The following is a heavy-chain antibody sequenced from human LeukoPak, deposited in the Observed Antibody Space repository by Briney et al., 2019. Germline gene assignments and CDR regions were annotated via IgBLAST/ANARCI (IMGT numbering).Heavy chain of an antibody. Sequence: GGSLRLSCAASGFTVNSFMMSWVRQAPGKGLEWVGRIKSKTDGGTTDYAAPVKGRFTISRDDSKNTLYLQMNSLKTEDTAAYYCTTAYVVWGQGTLVTVSS. CDR2: IKSKTDGGTT. CDR3: TTAYVV. D-gene: IGHD3-16*01. CDR1: GFTVNSFM. J-gene: IGHJ4*02. V-gene: IGHV3-15*01.